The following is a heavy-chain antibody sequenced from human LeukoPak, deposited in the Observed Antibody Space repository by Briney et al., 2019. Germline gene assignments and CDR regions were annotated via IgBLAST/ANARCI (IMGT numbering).Heavy chain of an antibody. CDR3: AERALQDSSGYYLDY. D-gene: IGHD3-22*01. Sequence: GGSLRLSCAASGFTFSSYAMSWVRQAPGKGLEWVSAISGSGGSTYYADSVKGRFTISRDNSKNTLYLQMNSLRAEDTAVYYCAERALQDSSGYYLDYWGQGTLVTVSS. CDR2: ISGSGGST. V-gene: IGHV3-23*01. CDR1: GFTFSSYA. J-gene: IGHJ4*02.